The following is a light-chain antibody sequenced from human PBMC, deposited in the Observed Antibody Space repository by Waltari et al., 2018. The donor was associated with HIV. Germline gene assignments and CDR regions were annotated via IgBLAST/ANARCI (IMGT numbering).Light chain of an antibody. J-gene: IGLJ3*02. CDR1: SSDLGAYDF. Sequence: QSALTQPPSGPGSLGQSVTISCTGSSSDLGAYDFVSWFQQHPHSAPKLLLYEVSRRPSTVSDRFSGSRSGNTAFLTVAGLQPDDEATYFCSSYGDSLKILFGGGTNVTIL. V-gene: IGLV2-8*01. CDR3: SSYGDSLKIL. CDR2: EVS.